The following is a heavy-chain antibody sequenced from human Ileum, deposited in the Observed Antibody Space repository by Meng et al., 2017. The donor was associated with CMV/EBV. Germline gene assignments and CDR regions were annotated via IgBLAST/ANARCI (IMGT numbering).Heavy chain of an antibody. CDR3: ARGGASDYYYYGLDV. CDR1: GFTFNSYW. Sequence: GESLKISCAASGFTFNSYWMHWVRQAPGKGLVWVSRINRDGTSTTYADSVKGRFTFSRDNAKSTLYLQLNSLRAEDTAVYYCARGGASDYYYYGLDVWGQGTTVTVYS. V-gene: IGHV3-74*01. J-gene: IGHJ6*01. CDR2: INRDGTST. D-gene: IGHD1-26*01.